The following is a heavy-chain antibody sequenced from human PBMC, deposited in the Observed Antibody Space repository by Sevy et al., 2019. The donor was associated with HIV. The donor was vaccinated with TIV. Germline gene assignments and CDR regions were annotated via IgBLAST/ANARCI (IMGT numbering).Heavy chain of an antibody. D-gene: IGHD2-21*01. CDR2: IGRGPENI. J-gene: IGHJ4*02. CDR1: GFPFDTFA. V-gene: IGHV3-23*01. CDR3: GSWVKAHLES. Sequence: GGSLRLSCTAFGFPFDTFALNWVRQAPGKGLEWVSTIGRGPENIHYADSVKGRFTISRDNSRNTVYLQLNNLRAEDTAMYYCGSWVKAHLESWGQGTPVTVSS.